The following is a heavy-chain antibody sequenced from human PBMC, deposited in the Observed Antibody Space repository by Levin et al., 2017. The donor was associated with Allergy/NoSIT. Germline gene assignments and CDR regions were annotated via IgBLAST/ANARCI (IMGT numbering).Heavy chain of an antibody. J-gene: IGHJ3*02. CDR1: GFSFTDYA. CDR3: ARSSSSWLNDAFDI. V-gene: IGHV3-30*04. Sequence: GGSLRLSCAASGFSFTDYAIHWVRQAPGKGLEWVTLISDDGGNKHYADSVKGRFTISRDNSKNTMFLQMNSLRAEDTAVYYCARSSSSWLNDAFDIWGQGTMVSVSS. D-gene: IGHD6-13*01. CDR2: ISDDGGNK.